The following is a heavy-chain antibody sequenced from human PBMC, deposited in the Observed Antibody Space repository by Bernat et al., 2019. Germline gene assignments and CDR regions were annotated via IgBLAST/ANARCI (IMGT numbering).Heavy chain of an antibody. CDR3: ARTTVVTYYFDY. CDR2: IIPIFGTA. CDR1: GGTFSSYA. V-gene: IGHV1-69*06. D-gene: IGHD4-23*01. J-gene: IGHJ4*02. Sequence: QVRRVQAGAYVQKPGSSVKGSCKASGGTFSSYAISWVRQAPGQGLEWMGGIIPIFGTANYAQKFQGRVTITADKSTSTAYMELSSLRSEDTAVYYCARTTVVTYYFDYWGQGILVTVSS.